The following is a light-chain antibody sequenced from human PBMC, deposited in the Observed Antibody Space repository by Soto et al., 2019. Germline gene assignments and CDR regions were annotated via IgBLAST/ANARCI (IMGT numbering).Light chain of an antibody. J-gene: IGLJ1*01. CDR3: SSYTSSSTPYV. V-gene: IGLV2-14*01. CDR1: NSDVGGYNY. CDR2: DVT. Sequence: QSVLTQPASVSGSPGQSITLSCTGTNSDVGGYNYVSWYQQHPGKAPKLMIYDVTNRPSGVSNRFSGSKSGNTASLTISGLQAEDEADYYCSSYTSSSTPYVFGTGTKLTVL.